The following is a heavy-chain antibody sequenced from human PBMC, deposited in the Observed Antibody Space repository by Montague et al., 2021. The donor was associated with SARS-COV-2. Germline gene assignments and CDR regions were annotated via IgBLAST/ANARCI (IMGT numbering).Heavy chain of an antibody. CDR2: T. V-gene: IGHV4-59*01. J-gene: IGHJ5*02. Sequence: TNYNPSLKTRVTISVDTSKNQFSLKLNSMTAADTAVYYCAREDRWNWFDPWGQGTLVIVSS. CDR3: AREDRWNWFDP. D-gene: IGHD5-24*01.